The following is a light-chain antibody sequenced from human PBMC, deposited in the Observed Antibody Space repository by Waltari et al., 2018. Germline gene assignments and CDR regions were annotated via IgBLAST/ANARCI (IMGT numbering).Light chain of an antibody. J-gene: IGKJ4*01. CDR1: QRIDSQ. V-gene: IGKV3-11*01. CDR3: QQRYDWPIT. CDR2: DVS. Sequence: EIVLTQSPATLSLSPGERATLSSRASQRIDSQLAWYQQKPGQAPSRLSHDVSNRATGVPARFSGSGSGTDFTLSISSLEPEDSAFYYCQQRYDWPITFGGGTKVEIK.